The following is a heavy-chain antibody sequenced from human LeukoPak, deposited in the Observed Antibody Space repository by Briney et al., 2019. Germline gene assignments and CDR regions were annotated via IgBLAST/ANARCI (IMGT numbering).Heavy chain of an antibody. CDR2: INPNSGGT. Sequence: GASVKVSCRASGYTFTGYYMHWVRQAPGQGLEWMGWINPNSGGTNYAQKFQGRVTMTRDTSISTAYMELRGLKSDDTAMYYCARGTRNFLGSFWGQGTLVTVSS. CDR3: ARGTRNFLGSF. CDR1: GYTFTGYY. V-gene: IGHV1-2*02. J-gene: IGHJ4*02. D-gene: IGHD1-7*01.